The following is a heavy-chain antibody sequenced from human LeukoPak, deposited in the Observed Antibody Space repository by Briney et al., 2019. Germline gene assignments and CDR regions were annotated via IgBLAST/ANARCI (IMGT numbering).Heavy chain of an antibody. J-gene: IGHJ4*02. CDR3: ARGLYHRSSWYTLGYYFDY. D-gene: IGHD6-13*01. Sequence: SETLSLTCAVYGGSFSGYYWSWIRQPPGKGLEWIGEINHSGSTNYNPSLKSRVTISVETSKNQFSLKLSSVTAADTAVYYCARGLYHRSSWYTLGYYFDYWGQGTLVTVSS. CDR1: GGSFSGYY. CDR2: INHSGST. V-gene: IGHV4-34*01.